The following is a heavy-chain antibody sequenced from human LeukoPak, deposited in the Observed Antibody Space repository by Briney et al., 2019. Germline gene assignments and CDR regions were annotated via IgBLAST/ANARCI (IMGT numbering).Heavy chain of an antibody. CDR3: ARVNGLRYFDWLLPTEPYFDY. J-gene: IGHJ4*02. Sequence: RASVKVSCKASGYTFTGYYMHWVRQAPGQGLEWMGWISAYNGNTNYAQKLQGRVTMTTDTSTSTAYMELRSLRSDDTAVYYCARVNGLRYFDWLLPTEPYFDYWGQGTLVTVSS. CDR2: ISAYNGNT. D-gene: IGHD3-9*01. CDR1: GYTFTGYY. V-gene: IGHV1-18*04.